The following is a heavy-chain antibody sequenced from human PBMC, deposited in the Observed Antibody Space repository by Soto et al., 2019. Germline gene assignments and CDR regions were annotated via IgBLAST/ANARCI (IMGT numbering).Heavy chain of an antibody. J-gene: IGHJ4*02. CDR3: ARGPGASDYYFDY. V-gene: IGHV4-59*02. CDR1: GGSVSSYW. CDR2: IYYTGST. Sequence: SETLSLTCSVSGGSVSSYWWSWIRQPPGKGLEWIGYIYYTGSTNYSPSLKGRVTISLDASKSQFSLKLTSVTAADTAVYYCARGPGASDYYFDYWGPGTLVTVPS. D-gene: IGHD3-10*01.